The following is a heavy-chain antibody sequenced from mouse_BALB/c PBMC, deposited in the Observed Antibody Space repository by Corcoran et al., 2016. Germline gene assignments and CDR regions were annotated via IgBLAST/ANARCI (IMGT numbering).Heavy chain of an antibody. Sequence: EVQLQQSGPELVKPGASVKISCKASGYSFTGYYMHWVKQSHVKSLEWIGRINPYNGATSYNQNFKDKASLTVDKSSSTAYMELHSLTSEDSAVYYCARSGIYYGYHYFDYWGQGTTLTVSS. CDR2: INPYNGAT. CDR3: ARSGIYYGYHYFDY. CDR1: GYSFTGYY. D-gene: IGHD2-2*01. V-gene: IGHV1-26*01. J-gene: IGHJ2*01.